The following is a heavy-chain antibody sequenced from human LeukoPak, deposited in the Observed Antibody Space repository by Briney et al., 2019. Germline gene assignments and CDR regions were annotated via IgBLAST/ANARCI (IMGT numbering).Heavy chain of an antibody. J-gene: IGHJ6*03. V-gene: IGHV3-11*01. Sequence: GGSLRLSCAASGFTFSDYNMRWIRQAPGKGLEWVSSISRSGSAKYYADSVKGRFTISRDNAKNSLFLQMNSLRAEDTAVYYCARVLRYCSGGNCYSGGLGYMDVWGKGTTVTVSS. CDR3: ARVLRYCSGGNCYSGGLGYMDV. CDR1: GFTFSDYN. D-gene: IGHD2-15*01. CDR2: ISRSGSAK.